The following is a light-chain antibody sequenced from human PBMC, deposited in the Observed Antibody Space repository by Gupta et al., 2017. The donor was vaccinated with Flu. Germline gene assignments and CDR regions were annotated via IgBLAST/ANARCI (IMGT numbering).Light chain of an antibody. CDR1: RSLVNSDGNTF. CDR3: MQGTHWPRT. CDR2: KVS. V-gene: IGKV2-30*01. J-gene: IGKJ1*01. Sequence: EVVMTQSPLSLPVTLGQPASISCRSSRSLVNSDGNTFLNWFHQRPCQSPRRPIHKVSNRDSAVPDTHTGSASGTDFTLKIIRVEAEDVGVSYCMQGTHWPRTFGQGTKVEIQ.